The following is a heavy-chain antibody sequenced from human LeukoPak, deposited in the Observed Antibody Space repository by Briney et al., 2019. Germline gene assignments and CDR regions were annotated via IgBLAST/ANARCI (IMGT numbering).Heavy chain of an antibody. CDR3: ARTSANWFDP. V-gene: IGHV5-51*01. D-gene: IGHD6-25*01. J-gene: IGHJ5*02. CDR1: GYSFASYW. Sequence: GESPKISCKGSGYSFASYWIGWVRQMPGKGLEWMGLIYPGDSHTRYSPSFQGQVTISADKSISTAYLQWSSLQASDTAIYYCARTSANWFDPWGQGTLVTVSS. CDR2: IYPGDSHT.